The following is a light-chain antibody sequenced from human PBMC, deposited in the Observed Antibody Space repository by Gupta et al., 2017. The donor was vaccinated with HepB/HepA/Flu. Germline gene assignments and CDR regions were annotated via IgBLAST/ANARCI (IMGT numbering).Light chain of an antibody. J-gene: IGKJ1*01. CDR1: QSVLYSSNNKNY. CDR3: QQYYSTPRWT. Sequence: DIVMTQSPDSLAVSLGESATINCKSSQSVLYSSNNKNYLAWYQQKPGQPPKLLIYWASTRESGVPDRFSGSGSGTDFTLTISSLQAEDVAVYYCQQYYSTPRWTFGQGTKVEIK. CDR2: WAS. V-gene: IGKV4-1*01.